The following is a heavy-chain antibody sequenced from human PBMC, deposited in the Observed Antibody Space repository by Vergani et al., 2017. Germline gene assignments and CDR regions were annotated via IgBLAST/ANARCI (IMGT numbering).Heavy chain of an antibody. J-gene: IGHJ5*02. CDR3: ARDRVILVRSGSYYNWFDP. D-gene: IGHD3-10*01. Sequence: VQLLESGVDLVQPGGSLRLSCAAFGFTFSDYYMSWIRQAPGKGLEWVSYISSSGSTIYYADSVKGRFTISRDNAKMSLYLQMNRLRAEDTAVYYCARDRVILVRSGSYYNWFDPWGQGTLVTVSS. V-gene: IGHV3-11*04. CDR2: ISSSGSTI. CDR1: GFTFSDYY.